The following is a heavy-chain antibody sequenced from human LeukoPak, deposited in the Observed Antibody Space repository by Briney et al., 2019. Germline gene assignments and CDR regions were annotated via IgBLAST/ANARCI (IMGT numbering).Heavy chain of an antibody. CDR1: GGSISSYY. J-gene: IGHJ6*02. CDR3: ARGITAAADYYYYYGMDV. Sequence: SETLSLTCTVSGGSISSYYWSWIRQPAGKGLEWIGRIYTSGSTNYNPSLKSRVTISVDTSKNQFSLKLSSVTAADTAVYYCARGITAAADYYYYYGMDVWGQGTTVTVSS. V-gene: IGHV4-4*07. CDR2: IYTSGST. D-gene: IGHD6-13*01.